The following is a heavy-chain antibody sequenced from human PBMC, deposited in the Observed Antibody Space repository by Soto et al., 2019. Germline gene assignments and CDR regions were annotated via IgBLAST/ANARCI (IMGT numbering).Heavy chain of an antibody. CDR2: IIPIFGTA. J-gene: IGHJ4*02. Sequence: QVQLVQSGAEVKKPGSSVKVSCKASGGTFSSYAISWVRQAPGQGLEWMGGIIPIFGTANYAQKFQGRVTLTADESTSKAYMEPSSLRSEDTAVYYCASGWGSGYLEGGQGYWGQGTLVTVSS. CDR3: ASGWGSGYLEGGQGY. V-gene: IGHV1-69*12. D-gene: IGHD3-3*01. CDR1: GGTFSSYA.